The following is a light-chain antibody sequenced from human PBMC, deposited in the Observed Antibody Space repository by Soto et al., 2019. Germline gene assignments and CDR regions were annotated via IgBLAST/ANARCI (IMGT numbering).Light chain of an antibody. CDR1: QSVRSN. J-gene: IGKJ4*01. CDR3: QQYDNWPPLT. Sequence: EVVMTQSPGTLSVSPGERATLSCGASQSVRSNLAWYQQKPGQAPRLVIYGASTRATGIPGRFSGSGSGTEFTLTISSLQSEDFAVYYCQQYDNWPPLTFGGGTKVEIK. V-gene: IGKV3-15*01. CDR2: GAS.